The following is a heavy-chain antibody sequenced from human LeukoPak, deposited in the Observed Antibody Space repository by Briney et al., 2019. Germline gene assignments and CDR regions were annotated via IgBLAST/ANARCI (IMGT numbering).Heavy chain of an antibody. CDR3: ASRYDYSNYIDY. CDR1: GFPFSSYW. J-gene: IGHJ4*02. V-gene: IGHV4-59*04. D-gene: IGHD4-11*01. Sequence: GSLRLSCVASGFPFSSYWMTWIRQPPGKGLEWIGYIYYSGSSYYNPSLKSRVTISVDTSKNQFSLKLSSVTAADTAVYFCASRYDYSNYIDYWGQGTLVTVSS. CDR2: IYYSGSS.